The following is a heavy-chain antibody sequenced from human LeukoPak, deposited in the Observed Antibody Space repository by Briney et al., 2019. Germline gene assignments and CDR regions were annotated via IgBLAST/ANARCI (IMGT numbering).Heavy chain of an antibody. D-gene: IGHD3-3*01. J-gene: IGHJ6*03. CDR3: ASNSLYDFWSGYYTPHHYYYYYMDV. V-gene: IGHV4-31*03. CDR1: GGSISSGGYY. Sequence: SETLSLTCTVSGGSISSGGYYWSWIRQHPGKGLEWIGYIYYSGSTYYNPSLKSRVTISVDTSKNQFSLKLSFVTAADTAVYYCASNSLYDFWSGYYTPHHYYYYYMDVWGKGTTVTVSS. CDR2: IYYSGST.